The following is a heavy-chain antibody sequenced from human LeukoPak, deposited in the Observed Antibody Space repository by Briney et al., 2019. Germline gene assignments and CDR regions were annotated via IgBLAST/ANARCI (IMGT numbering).Heavy chain of an antibody. CDR2: INPNGGGI. CDR3: ARVTNGGPYYWFDP. D-gene: IGHD2-8*01. CDR1: GYTFIGYY. V-gene: IGHV1-2*02. Sequence: ASVKVSCKASGYTFIGYYMHWVRQAPGQGLEWMGWINPNGGGINYAQKFQGRVTMTRDTSMSTAYMELSSLRHDDTAVYYCARVTNGGPYYWFDPWGQGTLVTVSS. J-gene: IGHJ5*02.